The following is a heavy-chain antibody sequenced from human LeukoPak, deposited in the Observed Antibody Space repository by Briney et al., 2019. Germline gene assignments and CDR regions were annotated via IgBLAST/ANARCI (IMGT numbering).Heavy chain of an antibody. D-gene: IGHD2-2*01. CDR1: GFTFSSSW. V-gene: IGHV3-74*03. CDR3: VRSRFTTSSFDY. J-gene: IGHJ4*02. Sequence: GSLRLSCAASGFTFSSSWMQWVRQAPGQGLVWVSRINRDESVTTYTNSVKGRFTISRDNAKNTLYLQMNSLRAEDTAMYYCVRSRFTTSSFDYWGQGTLVTVSS. CDR2: INRDESVT.